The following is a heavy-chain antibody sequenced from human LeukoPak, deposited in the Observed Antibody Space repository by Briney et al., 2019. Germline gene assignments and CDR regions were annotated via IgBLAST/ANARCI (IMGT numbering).Heavy chain of an antibody. V-gene: IGHV3-30*18. CDR1: GLAFSDYG. D-gene: IGHD6-19*01. Sequence: PGRSLRLSCAVSGLAFSDYGMHWVRQAPGKGLEWVAVISYDGSNAYYADSVKGRFTISRDNSKNTLYLQMNSLRAEDTAVYYCAKSNSGWYVPPSDWGQGTLVTVSS. CDR3: AKSNSGWYVPPSD. CDR2: ISYDGSNA. J-gene: IGHJ4*02.